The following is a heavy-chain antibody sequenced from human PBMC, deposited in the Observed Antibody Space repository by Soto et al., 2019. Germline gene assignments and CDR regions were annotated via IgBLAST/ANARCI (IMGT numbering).Heavy chain of an antibody. V-gene: IGHV4-39*01. J-gene: IGHJ5*02. D-gene: IGHD5-18*01. Sequence: SETLSLTCTVSGGSISFRSNYWGWIRQPPGKGLEWIGSIYYSGSTYYSPSLKSRVTISVNTSKNQFSLTLRSVTAADTAVYYCARQGTGSLGYPNCFAPWGQGTLVTVSS. CDR2: IYYSGST. CDR1: GGSISFRSNY. CDR3: ARQGTGSLGYPNCFAP.